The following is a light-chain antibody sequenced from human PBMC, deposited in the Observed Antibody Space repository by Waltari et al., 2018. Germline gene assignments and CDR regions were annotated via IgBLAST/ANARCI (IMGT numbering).Light chain of an antibody. CDR1: SSNIGSYT. V-gene: IGLV1-44*01. J-gene: IGLJ3*02. Sequence: QSVLTQPPSASGTPGQRVTISCSGSSSNIGSYTVNWYHQFPGTAPKLLIYSNDQRPSGVPDRFSGSKSGTSASLAISGLQSEDEADYYCATWDDRLNGQGVFGGGTRLTVL. CDR3: ATWDDRLNGQGV. CDR2: SND.